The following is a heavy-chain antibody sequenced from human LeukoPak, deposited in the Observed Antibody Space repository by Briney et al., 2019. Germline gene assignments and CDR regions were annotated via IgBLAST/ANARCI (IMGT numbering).Heavy chain of an antibody. CDR3: ATRVVRGVINW. D-gene: IGHD3-10*01. CDR2: INHSGST. Sequence: PSETLSLTCAVYGGSFSGYYWSWIRQPPGKGLEWFGEINHSGSTNYNPSLKSRVTISVDTSKNQFSLKLSSVTAADTAVYYCATRVVRGVINWWGQGTLVTVSS. CDR1: GGSFSGYY. V-gene: IGHV4-34*01. J-gene: IGHJ4*02.